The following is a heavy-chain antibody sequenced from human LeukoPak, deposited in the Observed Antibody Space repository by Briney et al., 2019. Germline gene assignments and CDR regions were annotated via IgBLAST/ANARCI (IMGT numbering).Heavy chain of an antibody. CDR3: ASQTYYEILTGYGGESH. D-gene: IGHD3-9*01. CDR1: GFTFSSYE. Sequence: PGGSLRLSCAASGFTFSSYEMNWVRQAPGKGLEWFSYISSSGSTIYYADSVKGRFTISRHNAKNSLYLQMNSLRDEDTAVYYCASQTYYEILTGYGGESHWGQGTLVTVPS. CDR2: ISSSGSTI. J-gene: IGHJ4*02. V-gene: IGHV3-48*03.